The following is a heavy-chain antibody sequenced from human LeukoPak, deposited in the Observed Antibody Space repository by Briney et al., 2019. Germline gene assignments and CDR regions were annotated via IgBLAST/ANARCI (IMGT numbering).Heavy chain of an antibody. CDR3: AREPPRIGGNAFDY. D-gene: IGHD4-23*01. CDR1: GGSYSGYY. V-gene: IGHV4-34*01. Sequence: SETLSLTCAVYGGSYSGYYWSWIRQPPGKGLEWIGEINHSGSTNYNPSLKSRVTISVYTSKNQFSLKLSSVTAADTAVYYCAREPPRIGGNAFDYCGQGTLVTVSS. CDR2: INHSGST. J-gene: IGHJ4*02.